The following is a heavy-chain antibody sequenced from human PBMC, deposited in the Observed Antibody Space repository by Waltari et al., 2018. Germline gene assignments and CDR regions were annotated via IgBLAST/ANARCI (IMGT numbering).Heavy chain of an antibody. V-gene: IGHV1-69*05. CDR3: ARGGLYGQQLLESAFEI. D-gene: IGHD6-13*01. CDR1: VASLITYA. J-gene: IGHJ3*02. Sequence: QLQLVQSGADVKKPRSSAKFSCKAAVASLITYAITWVRQAPGQGLEWMGGIIRMFETANYAQKFQERVTITTDGSMTTAYMELSSLTSEDTAVYYCARGGLYGQQLLESAFEIWGQGTKVTVAS. CDR2: IIRMFETA.